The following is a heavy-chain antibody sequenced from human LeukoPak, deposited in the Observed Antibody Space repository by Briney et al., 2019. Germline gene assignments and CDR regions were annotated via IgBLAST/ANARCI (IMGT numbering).Heavy chain of an antibody. CDR3: ARVTMSMYSSSWSPRAGFQTYYYYYYYMDV. CDR1: GYSISSGYY. CDR2: IYHSGST. Sequence: SETLSLTCTVSGYSISSGYYWGWIRQPPGKGLEWIGSIYHSGSTYYNPSLKSRVTISVDTSKNQFSLKLSSVTAADTAVYYCARVTMSMYSSSWSPRAGFQTYYYYYYYMDVWGKGTTVTVSS. J-gene: IGHJ6*03. D-gene: IGHD6-13*01. V-gene: IGHV4-38-2*02.